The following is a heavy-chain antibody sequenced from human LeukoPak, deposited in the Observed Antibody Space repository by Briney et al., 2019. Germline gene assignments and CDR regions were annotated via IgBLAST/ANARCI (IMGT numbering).Heavy chain of an antibody. CDR3: ARGGWELLRFLYFDY. CDR2: IIPIFGTA. J-gene: IGHJ4*02. V-gene: IGHV1-69*13. CDR1: GGTFSSYA. D-gene: IGHD1-26*01. Sequence: GASVKVSCKASGGTFSSYAISWVRQAPGQGLEWMGGIIPIFGTANYAQKFQGRVTITADESTSTAYMELSSLRSEDTAVYYCARGGWELLRFLYFDYWGQGTLVTVSS.